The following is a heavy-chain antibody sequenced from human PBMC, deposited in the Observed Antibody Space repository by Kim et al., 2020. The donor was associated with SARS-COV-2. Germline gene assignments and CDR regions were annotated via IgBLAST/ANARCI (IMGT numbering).Heavy chain of an antibody. CDR1: GFTFSSYG. Sequence: GGSLRLSCAASGFTFSSYGMHWVRQAPGKGLEWVAVISYDGSNKYYADSVKGRFTISRDNSKNTLYLQMNSLRAEDTAVYYCAKSGPTIAVAGTGWYFDLWGRGTLVTVSS. V-gene: IGHV3-30*18. J-gene: IGHJ2*01. CDR3: AKSGPTIAVAGTGWYFDL. CDR2: ISYDGSNK. D-gene: IGHD6-19*01.